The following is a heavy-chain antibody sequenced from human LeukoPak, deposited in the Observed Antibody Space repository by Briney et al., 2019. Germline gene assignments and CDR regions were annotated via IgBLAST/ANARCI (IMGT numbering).Heavy chain of an antibody. J-gene: IGHJ4*02. CDR2: ILSNAAGATT. CDR1: GLRFSDVW. D-gene: IGHD4-11*01. CDR3: AKSTTVTTQQRGYFDY. Sequence: PGGSLRLSCAASGLRFSDVWMNWVRQAPGKGLEWVGRILSNAAGATTDYTASVKGRFTISRDDSKNILYLEMNSLRTEDTAVYYCAKSTTVTTQQRGYFDYWGQGTLVTVSS. V-gene: IGHV3-15*07.